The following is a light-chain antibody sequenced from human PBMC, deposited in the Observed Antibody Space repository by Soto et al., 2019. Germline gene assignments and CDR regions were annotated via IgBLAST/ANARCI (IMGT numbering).Light chain of an antibody. J-gene: IGKJ4*01. CDR3: QQRINWPPIT. Sequence: EIVLTQSPATLSLSPGERATLSCRASQSVSSYLAWYQQKPGQAPRLLIYDASNRATGIPARFSGSGSGTDFTLTISNLEPEDFAVYYCQQRINWPPITFGGGTKVEIK. CDR1: QSVSSY. CDR2: DAS. V-gene: IGKV3-11*01.